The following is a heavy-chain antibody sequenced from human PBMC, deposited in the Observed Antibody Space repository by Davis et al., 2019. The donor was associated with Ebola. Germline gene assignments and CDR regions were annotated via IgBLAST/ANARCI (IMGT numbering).Heavy chain of an antibody. D-gene: IGHD5-12*01. CDR1: GFTFSNSP. CDR2: ISPDGSNK. Sequence: GGSLRLSCAASGFTFSNSPMHWVRQAPGKGLEWLAFISPDGSNKGYLESVKGRLTISRDNSKNTLYLQMNSLIAEDTAVYYCAKAGVASYDFWGQGTLVTVSS. CDR3: AKAGVASYDF. J-gene: IGHJ4*02. V-gene: IGHV3-30-3*01.